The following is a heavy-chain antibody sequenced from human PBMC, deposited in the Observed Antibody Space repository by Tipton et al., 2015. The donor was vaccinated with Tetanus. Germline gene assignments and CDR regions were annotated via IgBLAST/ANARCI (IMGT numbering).Heavy chain of an antibody. J-gene: IGHJ6*02. D-gene: IGHD3-22*01. CDR3: ARDRGDYIYYGMDV. V-gene: IGHV1-2*02. CDR2: IDPNSGGT. Sequence: QVQLVQSGAEVKKPGASVKVSCKASGYTFTGYCMYWARQAPGQGLEWMGWIDPNSGGTVYAQKFQGRVTMTRDTSISTAYMELRSLRSDDTAVYYCARDRGDYIYYGMDVWGPGTTVTVS. CDR1: GYTFTGYC.